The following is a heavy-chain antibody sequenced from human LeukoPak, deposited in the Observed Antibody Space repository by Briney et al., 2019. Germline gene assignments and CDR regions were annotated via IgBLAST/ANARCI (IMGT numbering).Heavy chain of an antibody. Sequence: GGSLRLSCAASGFTFSSYAMHWVRQAPGKGLEWVAVISYDGSNKYYADSVKGRFTISRDNPKNTLYLQMNSLRAEDTAVYYCARDPSAPDFDYWGQGALVTVSS. CDR2: ISYDGSNK. CDR1: GFTFSSYA. V-gene: IGHV3-30-3*01. CDR3: ARDPSAPDFDY. D-gene: IGHD2-2*01. J-gene: IGHJ4*02.